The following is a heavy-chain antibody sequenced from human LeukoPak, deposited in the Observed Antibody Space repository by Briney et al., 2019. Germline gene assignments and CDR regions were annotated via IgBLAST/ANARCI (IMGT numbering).Heavy chain of an antibody. V-gene: IGHV3-48*03. D-gene: IGHD4-23*01. CDR1: GFTFSSYE. Sequence: GGSLRLSCAASGFTFSSYEMHWVRQAPGKGLEWVSYISSSGSTIYYADYVKVRFTISRDNAKNSLYLQMNSLRAEDTAVYYCARDYGGSSPFDYWGQGTLVTVSS. J-gene: IGHJ4*02. CDR2: ISSSGSTI. CDR3: ARDYGGSSPFDY.